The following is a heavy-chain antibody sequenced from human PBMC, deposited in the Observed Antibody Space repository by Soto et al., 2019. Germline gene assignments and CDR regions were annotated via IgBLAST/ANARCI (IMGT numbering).Heavy chain of an antibody. J-gene: IGHJ3*02. D-gene: IGHD2-15*01. Sequence: GGSLRLSCAASGFTFSSYDMHWVRQATGKGLEWVSAIGTAGDTYYPGSVKGRFTISRENAKNSLYLQMNSLRAGDTAVYYCARGDCSGGSCYSDDAFDIWGQGTMVTVSS. CDR3: ARGDCSGGSCYSDDAFDI. V-gene: IGHV3-13*01. CDR2: IGTAGDT. CDR1: GFTFSSYD.